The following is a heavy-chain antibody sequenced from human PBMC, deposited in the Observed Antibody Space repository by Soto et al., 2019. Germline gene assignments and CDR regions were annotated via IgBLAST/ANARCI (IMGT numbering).Heavy chain of an antibody. J-gene: IGHJ4*02. Sequence: EVQLVESGGGLVQPGGSLRLSCSASGFSFSNYAMHWVRQAPGKGLEYVSSISTNGASTYYADSVKGRFTISRDNSRNTLYLQMSSLSAEDTAVYYCVKDIAAGYYYDSSGYVDYWGRGTLVTVSS. V-gene: IGHV3-64D*06. CDR2: ISTNGAST. CDR3: VKDIAAGYYYDSSGYVDY. CDR1: GFSFSNYA. D-gene: IGHD3-22*01.